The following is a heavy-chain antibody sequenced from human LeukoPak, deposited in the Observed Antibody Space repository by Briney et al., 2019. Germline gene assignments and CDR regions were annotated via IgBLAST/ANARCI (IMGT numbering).Heavy chain of an antibody. CDR3: AKDLGKTYYFGSGSFDY. CDR2: ISPRGIST. J-gene: IGHJ4*01. Sequence: GGSLRLSCAASGFTFSSYAMSWVRQAPGKGLEWVSTISPRGISTYYTDSVKGRFTISRDNSNNTLFLQMNSLRAEDTAIYYCAKDLGKTYYFGSGSFDYWGQGTLVTVSS. V-gene: IGHV3-23*01. CDR1: GFTFSSYA. D-gene: IGHD3-10*01.